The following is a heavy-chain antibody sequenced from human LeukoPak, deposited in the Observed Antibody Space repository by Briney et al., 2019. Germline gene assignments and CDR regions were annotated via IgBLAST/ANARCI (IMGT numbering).Heavy chain of an antibody. J-gene: IGHJ6*02. V-gene: IGHV3-23*01. D-gene: IGHD2-15*01. Sequence: GGSLRLSCTASGFAFSSYDMTWVRQAPGKGLEWVSDISSSGGSTYYADSVKGRFTISRDNSKNTLYVQMNSLRAEDTAIYYCAKLKDIDLGWGIDIWGQGTTVTVS. CDR2: ISSSGGST. CDR1: GFAFSSYD. CDR3: AKLKDIDLGWGIDI.